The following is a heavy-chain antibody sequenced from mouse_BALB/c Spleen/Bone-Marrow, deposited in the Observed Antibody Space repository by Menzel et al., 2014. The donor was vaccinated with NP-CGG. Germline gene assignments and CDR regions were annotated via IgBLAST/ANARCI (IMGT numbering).Heavy chain of an antibody. CDR1: GFTFTDYN. D-gene: IGHD1-1*02. CDR3: ARDKGGILFDY. J-gene: IGHJ2*01. V-gene: IGHV7-3*02. CDR2: IRNKANGYTT. Sequence: VQLKESGGGLVQPGGSLRLSCATSGFTFTDYNMNWVRQPPGKGLEWVGFIRNKANGYTTEYRASVKGRFTISRDNSQSILYLQMNTLRAEDSATYYGARDKGGILFDYWGQGTTLTVSS.